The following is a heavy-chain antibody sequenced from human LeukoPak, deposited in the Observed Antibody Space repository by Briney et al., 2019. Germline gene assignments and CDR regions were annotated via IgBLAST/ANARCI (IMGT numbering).Heavy chain of an antibody. J-gene: IGHJ4*02. CDR3: VKWGETDY. D-gene: IGHD3-16*01. CDR2: IKQDGSEK. CDR1: GFTFGNYW. Sequence: GGSLRLSCAASGFTFGNYWMTWVRQAPGKGLEWVANIKQDGSEKYYVDSVKGRFTVSRDNAKNSLFLQMNSLRAEDTAVYYCVKWGETDYWGQGTLVTVSS. V-gene: IGHV3-7*05.